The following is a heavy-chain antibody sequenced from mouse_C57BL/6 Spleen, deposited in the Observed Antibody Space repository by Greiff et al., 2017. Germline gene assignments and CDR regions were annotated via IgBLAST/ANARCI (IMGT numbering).Heavy chain of an antibody. CDR2: ISGGGGNT. D-gene: IGHD1-1*01. J-gene: IGHJ1*03. V-gene: IGHV5-9*01. Sequence: EVQGVESGGGLVKPGGSLKLSCAASGFTFSSYTMSWVRQTPEKRLEWVATISGGGGNTYYPDSVKGRFTISRDNAKNTLYLQMSSLRSEDTALYYCARDYYGSRPFYWYFDVWGTGTTVTVSS. CDR3: ARDYYGSRPFYWYFDV. CDR1: GFTFSSYT.